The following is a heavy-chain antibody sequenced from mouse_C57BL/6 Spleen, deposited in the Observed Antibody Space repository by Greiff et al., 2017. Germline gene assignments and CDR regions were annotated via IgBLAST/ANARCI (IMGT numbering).Heavy chain of an antibody. D-gene: IGHD4-1*01. CDR3: ARGLTGRGNAMGY. CDR2: IDPSDSYT. J-gene: IGHJ4*01. V-gene: IGHV1-69*01. Sequence: VQLQQPGAELVMPGASVKLSCKASGYTFTSYWMHWVKQRPGQGLEWIGEIDPSDSYTNYNQKFKGKSTLTVDKSSSTAYMQLRSLTSEDSAVDYSARGLTGRGNAMGYWGQGTSVTVSS. CDR1: GYTFTSYW.